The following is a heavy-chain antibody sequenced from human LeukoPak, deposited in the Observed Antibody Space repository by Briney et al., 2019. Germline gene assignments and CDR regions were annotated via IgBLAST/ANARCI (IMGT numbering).Heavy chain of an antibody. D-gene: IGHD5-24*01. Sequence: GGSLRLSCAASEFTFSSYEMNWVRQAPGKGLEWVAYISSSDSNTYYADSVKGRFTISRDNAKNSLYLQMNSLRAEDTAVYYCARQLGRDGYNSFWGQGTLVTVSS. CDR2: ISSSDSNT. CDR1: EFTFSSYE. CDR3: ARQLGRDGYNSF. J-gene: IGHJ4*02. V-gene: IGHV3-48*03.